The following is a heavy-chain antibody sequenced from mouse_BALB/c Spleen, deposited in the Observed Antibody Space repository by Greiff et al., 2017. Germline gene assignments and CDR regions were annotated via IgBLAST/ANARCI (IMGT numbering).Heavy chain of an antibody. V-gene: IGHV1-14*01. J-gene: IGHJ2*01. D-gene: IGHD2-3*01. CDR3: ARSRWLLPFDY. CDR1: GYTFTSYV. CDR2: INPYNDGT. Sequence: EVHLVESGPELVKPGASVKMSCKASGYTFTSYVMHWVKQKPGQGLEWIGYINPYNDGTKYNEKFKGKATLTSDKSSSTAYMELSSLTSEDSAVYYCARSRWLLPFDYWGEGTTLTVSS.